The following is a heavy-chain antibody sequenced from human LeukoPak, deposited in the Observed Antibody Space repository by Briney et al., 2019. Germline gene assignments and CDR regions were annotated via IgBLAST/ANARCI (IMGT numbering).Heavy chain of an antibody. CDR3: ARVGEGIAAGYGMDV. CDR1: GYTFTGYY. D-gene: IGHD6-25*01. J-gene: IGHJ6*02. CDR2: INPNSGGT. V-gene: IGHV1-2*02. Sequence: ASVKVSCKASGYTFTGYYMHCVRQAPGQGLEWMGWINPNSGGTNYAQKFQGRVTMTRDTSISTACMELSRLRSDDTAVYYCARVGEGIAAGYGMDVWGQGTTVTVSS.